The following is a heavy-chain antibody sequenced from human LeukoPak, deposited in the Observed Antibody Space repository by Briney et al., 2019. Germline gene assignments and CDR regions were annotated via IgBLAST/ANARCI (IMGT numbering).Heavy chain of an antibody. CDR1: GFTFSSYA. J-gene: IGHJ4*02. CDR2: ISHTGSAN. Sequence: GGSLRLSCAASGFTFSSYAMNWVRQAPGKGLEWVSYISHTGSANSYADSVKGRFTISRDNAKNSLYLQMNSLRVEDTAVYYCARCTTGRAFGSLREIKRSREIDYWGQGTLVTVSS. V-gene: IGHV3-48*03. D-gene: IGHD1-1*01. CDR3: ARCTTGRAFGSLREIKRSREIDY.